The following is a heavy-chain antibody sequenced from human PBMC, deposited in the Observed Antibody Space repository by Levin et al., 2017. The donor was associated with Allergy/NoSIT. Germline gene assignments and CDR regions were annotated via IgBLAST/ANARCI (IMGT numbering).Heavy chain of an antibody. J-gene: IGHJ3*01. V-gene: IGHV4-31*03. CDR2: IYYSGST. CDR1: GGSISSGAYY. D-gene: IGHD6-6*01. CDR3: ARECSSSSGETDAFDF. Sequence: SETLSLTCTVSGGSISSGAYYWSWIRQHPGKGLEWIGYIYYSGSTYYNPSLKSRVTISIDTSKNQFSLKLSSVTAADTAVYYCARECSSSSGETDAFDFWGQGTMVTVSS.